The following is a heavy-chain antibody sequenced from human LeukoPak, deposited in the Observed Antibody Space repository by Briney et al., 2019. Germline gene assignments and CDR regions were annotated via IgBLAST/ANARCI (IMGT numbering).Heavy chain of an antibody. CDR3: AREVGAIAVAGRDWYFDF. J-gene: IGHJ2*01. D-gene: IGHD6-19*01. Sequence: ASVKVSCKASGYTFTSYGISWVRQAPGQGLEWMGWISAYNGNTNYAQKLQGRVTMTTDTSTSTAYMELRSLRSDDTAVYYCAREVGAIAVAGRDWYFDFWGRGTLVTVSS. CDR2: ISAYNGNT. V-gene: IGHV1-18*01. CDR1: GYTFTSYG.